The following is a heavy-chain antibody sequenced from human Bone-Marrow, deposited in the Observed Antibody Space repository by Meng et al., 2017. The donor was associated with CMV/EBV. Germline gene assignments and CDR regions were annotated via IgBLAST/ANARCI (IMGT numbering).Heavy chain of an antibody. CDR3: ARDRVIVATIPESDI. CDR1: GGTFSSYT. CDR2: IIPILGIA. V-gene: IGHV1-69*04. J-gene: IGHJ3*02. Sequence: SVKVSCKASGGTFSSYTISWVRQAPGQGLEWMGRIIPILGIANYAQKFQGRVTITADKSTSTAYMELSSLRSEDTAVYYCARDRVIVATIPESDIWGQGTMVTVSS. D-gene: IGHD5-12*01.